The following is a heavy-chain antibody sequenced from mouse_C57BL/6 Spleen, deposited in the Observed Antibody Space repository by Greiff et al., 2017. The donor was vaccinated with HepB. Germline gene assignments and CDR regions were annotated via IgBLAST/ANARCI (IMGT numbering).Heavy chain of an antibody. CDR3: ASNYFYAMDY. J-gene: IGHJ4*01. Sequence: EVKLMESGGGLVKPGGSLKLSCAASGFTFSDYGMHWVRQAPEKGLEWVAYISSGSSTIYYADTVKGRFTISRDNAKNTLFLQMTSLRSEDTAMYYCASNYFYAMDYWGQGTSVTVSS. CDR1: GFTFSDYG. V-gene: IGHV5-17*01. D-gene: IGHD2-1*01. CDR2: ISSGSSTI.